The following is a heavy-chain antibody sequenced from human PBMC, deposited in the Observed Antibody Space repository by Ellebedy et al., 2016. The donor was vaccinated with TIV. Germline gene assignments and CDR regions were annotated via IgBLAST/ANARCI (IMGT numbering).Heavy chain of an antibody. Sequence: GESLKISXAASGFTFSSYAMHWVRQAPGKGLEWVSGISWNSGSIGYADSVKGRFTISRDNSKNTLYLQMNSLRAEDTAVYYCARAKRKGYFDYWGQGTLVTVSS. D-gene: IGHD5-24*01. V-gene: IGHV3-23*01. CDR1: GFTFSSYA. J-gene: IGHJ4*02. CDR2: ISWNSGSI. CDR3: ARAKRKGYFDY.